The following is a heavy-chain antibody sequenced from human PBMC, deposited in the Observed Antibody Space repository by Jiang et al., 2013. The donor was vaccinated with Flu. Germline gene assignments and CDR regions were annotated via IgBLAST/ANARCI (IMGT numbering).Heavy chain of an antibody. D-gene: IGHD6-19*01. V-gene: IGHV4-34*01. CDR1: SGSFSGYY. J-gene: IGHJ4*02. CDR3: ARAGLGIAVARLSYFDY. CDR2: IGHSGTT. Sequence: YSGSFSGYYWSWIRQPPGQGLEWIGEIGHSGTTNYNPSLTSRVTMSVDTSKNQISLKLTSVTAADTAVYYCARAGLGIAVARLSYFDYWGQGTLVTVSS.